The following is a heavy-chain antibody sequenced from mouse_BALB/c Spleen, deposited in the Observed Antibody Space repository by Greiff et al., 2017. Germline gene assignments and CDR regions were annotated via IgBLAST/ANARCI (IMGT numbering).Heavy chain of an antibody. CDR1: GFTFSDYY. J-gene: IGHJ2*01. V-gene: IGHV5-4*02. CDR2: ISDGGSYT. D-gene: IGHD2-13*01. Sequence: EVKLVESGGGLVKPGGSLKLSCAASGFTFSDYYMYWVRQTPEKRLEWVATISDGGSYTYYPDSVKGRFTISRDNAKNNLYLQMSSLKSEDTAMYYCARGGLLFDYWGQGTTLTVSS. CDR3: ARGGLLFDY.